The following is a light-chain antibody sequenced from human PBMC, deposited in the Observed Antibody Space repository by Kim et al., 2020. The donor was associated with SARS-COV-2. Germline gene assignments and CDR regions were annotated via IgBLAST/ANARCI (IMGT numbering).Light chain of an antibody. CDR1: QGIVSS. CDR3: QQSYGVPLT. Sequence: ASDGTSVAITCPASQGIVSSLNWYQQKPRKAPKLLIYAASILQSGVPSRFSGSGSATDFTLTISSLQFEDFATYYCQQSYGVPLTFGGGTKVDIK. CDR2: AAS. J-gene: IGKJ4*01. V-gene: IGKV1-39*01.